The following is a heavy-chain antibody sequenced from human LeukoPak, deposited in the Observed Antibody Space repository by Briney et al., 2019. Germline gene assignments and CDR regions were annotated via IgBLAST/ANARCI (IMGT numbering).Heavy chain of an antibody. V-gene: IGHV1-18*01. D-gene: IGHD6-25*01. CDR1: GYTFTSYG. Sequence: ASLKVSFKASGYTFTSYGISWVRQAPGQGLELMGWITAYNGKTNYAQKLQGRVTMTTDTSTSTAYMELRSLRSDDTAVYYCARSLSASAATPSDYWGQGTLVTVSS. CDR3: ARSLSASAATPSDY. J-gene: IGHJ4*02. CDR2: ITAYNGKT.